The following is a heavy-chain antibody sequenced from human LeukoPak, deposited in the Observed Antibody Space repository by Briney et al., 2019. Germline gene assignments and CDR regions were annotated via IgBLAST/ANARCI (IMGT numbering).Heavy chain of an antibody. V-gene: IGHV3-23*01. Sequence: GGSLRLSCAASGFTFGSYAMSWVRQAPGKGLEWVSTISASGSSTYYADSVKGRFTISRDNSKNTLYLQMNSLRVEGTAVYYCAKFPDYWGQGTLVTVSS. CDR3: AKFPDY. CDR1: GFTFGSYA. CDR2: ISASGSST. J-gene: IGHJ4*02.